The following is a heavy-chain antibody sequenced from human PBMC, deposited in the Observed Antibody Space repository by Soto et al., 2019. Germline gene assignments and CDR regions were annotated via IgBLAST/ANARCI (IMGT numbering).Heavy chain of an antibody. Sequence: ASVKVSCKASGFTFTSSAVQWVRQARGQRLEWIGWIVVGSGNTNYAQKFQERVTITRDMSTSTAYMELSSLRSEDTAVYYCAADKYYDSSGYYYVSDYWGQGTLVTVSS. D-gene: IGHD3-22*01. V-gene: IGHV1-58*01. J-gene: IGHJ4*02. CDR3: AADKYYDSSGYYYVSDY. CDR1: GFTFTSSA. CDR2: IVVGSGNT.